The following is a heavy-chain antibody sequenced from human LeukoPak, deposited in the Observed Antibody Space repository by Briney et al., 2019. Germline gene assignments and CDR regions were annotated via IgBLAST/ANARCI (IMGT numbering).Heavy chain of an antibody. CDR3: AKVTAAVYYYYGMDV. J-gene: IGHJ6*02. D-gene: IGHD2-15*01. Sequence: PGGSLRLSCAASGFTFDDYAMHWVRQAPGKGLEWVSGISWSSGSIGYADSVKGRFTISRDNAKNSLYLQMSSLRAEDTALYYCAKVTAAVYYYYGMDVWGQGTTVTVSS. CDR1: GFTFDDYA. V-gene: IGHV3-9*01. CDR2: ISWSSGSI.